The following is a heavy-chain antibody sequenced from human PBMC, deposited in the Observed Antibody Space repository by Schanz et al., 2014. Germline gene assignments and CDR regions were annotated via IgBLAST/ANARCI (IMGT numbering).Heavy chain of an antibody. CDR2: IIPILGIA. J-gene: IGHJ5*02. CDR3: AREVGLYDRGWFDP. Sequence: VQSVHSGTEVQKLGASVKVSCQTSGYTFTAYGINWVRQAPGQGLEWMGRIIPILGIANYAQKFQGRVTITADRSTSTAYMELSSLRSEDTAVYYCAREVGLYDRGWFDPWGQGTLVTVSS. V-gene: IGHV1-69*09. D-gene: IGHD3-22*01. CDR1: GYTFTAYG.